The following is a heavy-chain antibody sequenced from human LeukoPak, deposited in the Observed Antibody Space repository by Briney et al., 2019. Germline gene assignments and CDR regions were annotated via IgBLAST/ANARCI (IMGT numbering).Heavy chain of an antibody. CDR3: ARLHYYGSGSYFVDI. CDR1: GFTFSDYY. CDR2: ISSSGSTI. D-gene: IGHD3-10*01. Sequence: GRSLRLSCAASGFTFSDYYMSWIRQAPGKGLEWVSYISSSGSTIYYADSVKGRFTISRDNAKNSLYLQMNSLRAEDTAVYYCARLHYYGSGSYFVDIWGQGTMVTISS. V-gene: IGHV3-11*01. J-gene: IGHJ3*02.